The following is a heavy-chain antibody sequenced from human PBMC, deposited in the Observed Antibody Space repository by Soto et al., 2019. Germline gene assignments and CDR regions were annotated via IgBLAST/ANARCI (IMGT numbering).Heavy chain of an antibody. Sequence: PGGSLRLSCAASGFTFSSYAMSWVRQAPGKGLEWVSAISGSGGSTYYADSVKGRFTNSRDNSKNTLYLQMKSLRAEDTAVYYCAKDRGSGWYDGYFQHWGQGTLVTVSS. CDR3: AKDRGSGWYDGYFQH. CDR2: ISGSGGST. CDR1: GFTFSSYA. J-gene: IGHJ1*01. V-gene: IGHV3-23*01. D-gene: IGHD6-19*01.